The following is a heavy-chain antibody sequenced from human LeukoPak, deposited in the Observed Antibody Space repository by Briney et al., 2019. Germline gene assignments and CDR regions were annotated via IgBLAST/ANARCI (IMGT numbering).Heavy chain of an antibody. CDR3: ARSRYDFWSGRKWFDP. D-gene: IGHD3-3*01. Sequence: SETLSLTCSVSGGSISSSSYYWGWIRQPPGKGLEWIGSIYYSGSTYYNPSLKSRVTISVDTSKNQFSLKLSSVTAADTAVYYCARSRYDFWSGRKWFDPWGQGTLVTVSS. V-gene: IGHV4-39*01. CDR1: GGSISSSSYY. CDR2: IYYSGST. J-gene: IGHJ5*02.